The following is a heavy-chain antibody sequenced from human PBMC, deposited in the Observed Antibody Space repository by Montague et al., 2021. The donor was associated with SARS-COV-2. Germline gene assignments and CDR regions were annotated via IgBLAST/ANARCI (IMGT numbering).Heavy chain of an antibody. CDR3: ASLLPTGVGGRGHFDN. Sequence: SETLSLTCTVSSDSINSYYWGWIRQPPGKRLEWLGYVYSSGTTNYNPSLNSRIAISVDTSKNQFSLRLDSVTAADTAVFYCASLLPTGVGGRGHFDNWGLGTLVTVSS. J-gene: IGHJ4*01. V-gene: IGHV4-4*08. CDR1: SDSINSYY. D-gene: IGHD3-3*01. CDR2: VYSSGTT.